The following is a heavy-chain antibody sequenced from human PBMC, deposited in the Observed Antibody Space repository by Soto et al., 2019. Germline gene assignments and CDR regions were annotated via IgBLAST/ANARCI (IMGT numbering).Heavy chain of an antibody. CDR2: ITVNGIT. Sequence: SETLSLTSTVSGAYVSDLSWSWILQPAGKGLEWIGRITVNGITQYTPSFRSRVTMSMDTSRNQFSLNLQSATAADTALYYCARESGENWTYEAHWGQGTLVTVSS. D-gene: IGHD1-7*01. CDR3: ARESGENWTYEAH. V-gene: IGHV4-4*07. CDR1: GAYVSDLS. J-gene: IGHJ1*01.